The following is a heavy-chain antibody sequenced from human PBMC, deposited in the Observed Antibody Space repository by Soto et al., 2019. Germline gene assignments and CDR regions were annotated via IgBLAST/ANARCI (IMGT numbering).Heavy chain of an antibody. CDR1: GDSVSSNSAA. CDR2: TYYRSKWYN. J-gene: IGHJ6*02. V-gene: IGHV6-1*01. D-gene: IGHD1-7*01. CDR3: ARVESPGTTPDYGMDV. Sequence: SQTLSLTCAISGDSVSSNSAAWNWIRQSPSRGLEWLGRTYYRSKWYNDYVVSVKSRITINPDTSKNQFSLQLNSVTPEDTAVYYCARVESPGTTPDYGMDVWGQGTTVTVSS.